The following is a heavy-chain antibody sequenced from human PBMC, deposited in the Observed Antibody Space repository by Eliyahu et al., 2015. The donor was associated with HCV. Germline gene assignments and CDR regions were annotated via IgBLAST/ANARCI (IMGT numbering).Heavy chain of an antibody. V-gene: IGHV3-23*01. D-gene: IGHD3-16*01. J-gene: IGHJ4*02. CDR3: AKDWLWAMGEPDS. Sequence: EVQLLESGGGLVQPGGSLRLSCAASGFTFTNYAMSWVRQAPGKGLEWVSAISGSGASTFYADSMKGRFTISRDNSKNTLYLQMTSLRAEDTALYFCAKDWLWAMGEPDSWGQGTLVTVSS. CDR1: GFTFTNYA. CDR2: ISGSGAST.